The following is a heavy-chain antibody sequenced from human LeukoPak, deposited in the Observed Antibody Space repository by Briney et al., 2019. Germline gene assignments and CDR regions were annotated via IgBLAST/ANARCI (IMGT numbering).Heavy chain of an antibody. Sequence: GGSLRLSCVASGFSFSDHEMNWVRQAPGKGLEWVSYLSSSGNAYYADSVKGRFTISRDNSKNSLYLQMTSLRADDTAVYYCASGRGSYSPDYWGQGTLVTVS. V-gene: IGHV3-48*03. CDR2: LSSSGNA. CDR1: GFSFSDHE. D-gene: IGHD1-26*01. CDR3: ASGRGSYSPDY. J-gene: IGHJ4*02.